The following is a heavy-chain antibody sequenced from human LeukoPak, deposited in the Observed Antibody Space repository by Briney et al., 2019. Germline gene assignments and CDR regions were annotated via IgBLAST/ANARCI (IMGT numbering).Heavy chain of an antibody. D-gene: IGHD3-9*01. CDR2: INPNSGGT. Sequence: ASVKVSCKASGYTFTGYYMHWVRQAPGQGLEWMGWINPNSGGTNYAQKFRGRVTMTRDTSISTAYMELSRLRSDGTAVYYCARVLLAPYYYYMDVWGKGTTVTVSS. J-gene: IGHJ6*03. V-gene: IGHV1-2*02. CDR3: ARVLLAPYYYYMDV. CDR1: GYTFTGYY.